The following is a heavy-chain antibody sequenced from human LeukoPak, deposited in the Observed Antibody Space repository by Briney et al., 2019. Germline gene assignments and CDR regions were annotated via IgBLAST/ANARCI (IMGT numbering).Heavy chain of an antibody. CDR1: GHTFTRYA. CDR2: INTATGNP. Sequence: ASVKVSCNASGHTFTRYAMNWVRQAPGQGLEWMGWINTATGNPTYAQGFAGRFVFSLDTSVSTAYLQISSLKAEDTAVYYCARDLDSGYVHFDYSGQGTLVTVSS. V-gene: IGHV7-4-1*02. D-gene: IGHD5-12*01. CDR3: ARDLDSGYVHFDY. J-gene: IGHJ4*02.